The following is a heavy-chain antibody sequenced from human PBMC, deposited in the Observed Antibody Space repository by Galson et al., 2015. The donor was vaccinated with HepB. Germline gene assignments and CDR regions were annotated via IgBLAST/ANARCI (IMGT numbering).Heavy chain of an antibody. D-gene: IGHD6-19*01. CDR2: ISGSGGNT. CDR1: GFTFSSYA. V-gene: IGHV3-23*01. CDR3: AEESQWLVGRWFDP. J-gene: IGHJ5*02. Sequence: SLRLSCAASGFTFSSYAMSWVRQAPGKGLAWVSAISGSGGNTYYADSVKGRFTISRDNSKNTLYLQMNSLRAEDTAVYYCAEESQWLVGRWFDPWGQGTLVTVSS.